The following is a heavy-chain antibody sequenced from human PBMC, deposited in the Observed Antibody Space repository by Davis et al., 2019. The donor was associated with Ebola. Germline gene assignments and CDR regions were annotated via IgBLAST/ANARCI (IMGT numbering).Heavy chain of an antibody. V-gene: IGHV3-21*01. D-gene: IGHD4-11*01. CDR1: GFTFSSYS. Sequence: GGSLRLSCAASGFTFSSYSMNWVRQAPGKGLEWVSSISSSSSYIYYADSVKGRFTISRDNAKNSLYLQMNSLRAEDTAVYYCASPRRPTVTAYYYYYGMDVWGKGTTVTVSS. CDR2: ISSSSSYI. CDR3: ASPRRPTVTAYYYYYGMDV. J-gene: IGHJ6*04.